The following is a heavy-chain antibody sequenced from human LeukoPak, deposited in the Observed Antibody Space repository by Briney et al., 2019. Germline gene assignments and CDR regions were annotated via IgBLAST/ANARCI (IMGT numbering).Heavy chain of an antibody. D-gene: IGHD3-10*01. CDR1: GYSISSGYY. Sequence: SETLSLTCAVSGYSISSGYYWGWIRQPPGKGLEWIGSIYHSGSTHYNPSLKSRVTISVDTSKNQFSLKLSSVTAADTAVYYCVRIRMVRGVITNWFDPWGQGTLVTVSS. CDR2: IYHSGST. V-gene: IGHV4-38-2*01. J-gene: IGHJ5*02. CDR3: VRIRMVRGVITNWFDP.